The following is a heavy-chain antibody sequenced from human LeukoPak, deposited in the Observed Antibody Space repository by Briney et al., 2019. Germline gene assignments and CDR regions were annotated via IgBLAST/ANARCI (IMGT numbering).Heavy chain of an antibody. J-gene: IGHJ3*02. D-gene: IGHD5/OR15-5a*01. CDR1: GFTFSSYS. CDR3: ARGVYGNDAFDI. Sequence: GGSLRLSCAASGFTFSSYSMNWVRQAPGKGLEWVSSISSSSSYIYYADSVKGRFTISRDNAKNSLYLQMTSLRAEDTAVYYCARGVYGNDAFDIWGQGTMVTVSS. V-gene: IGHV3-21*01. CDR2: ISSSSSYI.